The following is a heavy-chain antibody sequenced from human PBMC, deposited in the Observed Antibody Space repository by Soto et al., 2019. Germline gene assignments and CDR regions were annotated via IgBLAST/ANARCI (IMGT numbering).Heavy chain of an antibody. V-gene: IGHV4-39*01. CDR2: VYYRGRS. Sequence: SETLSLTCTVYGGSVTNSSYYWGWIRQSPGKGLEWIGSVYYRGRSYSKSSVKSRVTISVDTSKNRFSLSLNSVTASDTAVYFCVSQRTTVPTQAYFDYWGPGALVTVSS. CDR3: VSQRTTVPTQAYFDY. CDR1: GGSVTNSSYY. J-gene: IGHJ4*02. D-gene: IGHD4-17*01.